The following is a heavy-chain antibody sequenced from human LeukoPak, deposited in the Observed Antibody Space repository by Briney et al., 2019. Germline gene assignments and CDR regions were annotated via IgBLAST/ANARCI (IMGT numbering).Heavy chain of an antibody. V-gene: IGHV4-34*01. D-gene: IGHD6-19*01. CDR2: INHSGST. CDR3: ARGVAVAGFYYYGMDV. Sequence: SETLSLTCAVYGGSFSGYYWSWIRQPPGKGLGWIGEINHSGSTNYNPSLKSRVTISVDTPKNQFSLKLSSVTAADTAVYYCARGVAVAGFYYYGMDVWGQGTTVTVSS. CDR1: GGSFSGYY. J-gene: IGHJ6*02.